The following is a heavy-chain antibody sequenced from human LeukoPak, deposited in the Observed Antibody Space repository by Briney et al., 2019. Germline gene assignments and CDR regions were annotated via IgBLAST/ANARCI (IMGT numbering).Heavy chain of an antibody. D-gene: IGHD3-22*01. J-gene: IGHJ4*02. V-gene: IGHV1-46*01. Sequence: GASVKVSCKASGYTFTNYYIHWVRQAPGQGLEWMGIINPSGGSTSFAQKFQGRVTITADKSTSTAYMELSSLRSEDTAVYYCARDYYDSSGYYHFDYWGQGTLVTVSS. CDR2: INPSGGST. CDR3: ARDYYDSSGYYHFDY. CDR1: GYTFTNYY.